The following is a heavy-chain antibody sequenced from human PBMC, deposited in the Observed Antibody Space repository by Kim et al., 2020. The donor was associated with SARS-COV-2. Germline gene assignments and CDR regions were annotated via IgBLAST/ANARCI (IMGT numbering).Heavy chain of an antibody. V-gene: IGHV3-74*01. J-gene: IGHJ4*02. Sequence: GGSLILSCAASGFTFSNYWVHWVRQAPGKGLVWVSRITVDGNNTAYADSVKGRFTISRDNAQNTVYLQMNSLRAEDTAVYYCARDAGAATPFDYWGQGTLVTVSS. CDR2: ITVDGNNT. CDR3: ARDAGAATPFDY. CDR1: GFTFSNYW. D-gene: IGHD7-27*01.